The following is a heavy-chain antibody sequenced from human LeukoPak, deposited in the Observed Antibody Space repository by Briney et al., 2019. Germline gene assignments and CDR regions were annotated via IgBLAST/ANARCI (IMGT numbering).Heavy chain of an antibody. CDR3: ASGYDFWSGHYAGRGPAN. J-gene: IGHJ4*02. D-gene: IGHD3-3*01. CDR2: ISGYGDIT. V-gene: IGHV3-23*01. CDR1: GFTFNSYA. Sequence: PGGSLRLSCAASGFTFNSYAMCWVRQAPGKGLEWISAISGYGDITFYADSVKGRFTISRDNSKNTLYMQMDSLSPEDTAVYYCASGYDFWSGHYAGRGPANWGQGTMVTVSS.